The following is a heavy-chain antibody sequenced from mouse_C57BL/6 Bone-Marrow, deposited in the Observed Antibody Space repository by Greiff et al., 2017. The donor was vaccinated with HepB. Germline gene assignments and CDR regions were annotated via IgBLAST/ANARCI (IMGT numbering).Heavy chain of an antibody. V-gene: IGHV5-17*01. D-gene: IGHD1-1*01. J-gene: IGHJ3*01. CDR3: ARGLNYYGSSSFAY. CDR1: GFTFSDYG. CDR2: ISSGSSTI. Sequence: EVQLVESGGGLVKPGGSLKLSCAASGFTFSDYGMHWVRQAPEKGLEWVAYISSGSSTIYYADTVKGRFTISRDNAKNTLFLQMTSLRSEDTAMYYCARGLNYYGSSSFAYWGQGTLVTVSA.